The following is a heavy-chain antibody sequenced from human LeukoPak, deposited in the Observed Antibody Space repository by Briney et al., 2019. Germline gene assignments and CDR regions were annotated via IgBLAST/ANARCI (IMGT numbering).Heavy chain of an antibody. CDR2: IYYGGST. D-gene: IGHD3-9*01. CDR1: GGSISSSNHY. V-gene: IGHV4-39*02. CDR3: ARAHYDIMTGYYKYNWFDA. J-gene: IGHJ5*02. Sequence: SETLSLTCTVSGGSISSSNHYWGWIRQPPGKGLEWIGNIYYGGSTTYTSSLRSRVTISVDTSKNHYSLKLSSVTAADTAVYYCARAHYDIMTGYYKYNWFDAWGQGTLVTVSS.